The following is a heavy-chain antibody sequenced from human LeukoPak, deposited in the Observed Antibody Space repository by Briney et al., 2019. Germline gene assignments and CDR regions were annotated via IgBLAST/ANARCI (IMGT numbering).Heavy chain of an antibody. CDR2: IYSSGST. CDR3: ARDAGSWSEY. V-gene: IGHV3-66*01. CDR1: GFTFSSYA. D-gene: IGHD6-13*01. J-gene: IGHJ4*02. Sequence: PGGSLRLSCAASGFTFSSYAMSWVRQAPGKGLEWVSVIYSSGSTYYADSVKGRFTISRDNSKNTLYLQMNSLRAEDTAVYYCARDAGSWSEYWGQGTLVTVSS.